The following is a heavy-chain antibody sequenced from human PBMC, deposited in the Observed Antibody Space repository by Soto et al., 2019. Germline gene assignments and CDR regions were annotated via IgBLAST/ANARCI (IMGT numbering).Heavy chain of an antibody. J-gene: IGHJ4*02. D-gene: IGHD3-22*01. V-gene: IGHV3-23*01. CDR3: ATWPHYYDSSGLYPRALSARFDYF. Sequence: EVQLLESGGGLVQPGGSLRLSCAASGFTFSSYAMSWVRQAPGKGLEWVSAISGSGGSTYYADSVKGRFTISRDNSKNTLYLQMNSLRAEDTAVYYCATWPHYYDSSGLYPRALSARFDYFWGQGTLVTVSS. CDR2: ISGSGGST. CDR1: GFTFSSYA.